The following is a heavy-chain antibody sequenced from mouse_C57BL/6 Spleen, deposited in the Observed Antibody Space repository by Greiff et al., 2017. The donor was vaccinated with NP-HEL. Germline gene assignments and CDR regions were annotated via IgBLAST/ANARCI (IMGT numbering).Heavy chain of an antibody. CDR3: AKKLYDGYRGYAMDY. D-gene: IGHD2-3*01. CDR1: GFSLTSYG. Sequence: QVQLQQSGPGLVQPSQSLSITCTVSGFSLTSYGVHWVRQSPGKGLEWLGVIWRGGSTDYNAAFMSRLSITKDNSKSQVFFKMNSLQADDTAIYYCAKKLYDGYRGYAMDYWGQGTSVTVSS. J-gene: IGHJ4*01. CDR2: IWRGGST. V-gene: IGHV2-5*01.